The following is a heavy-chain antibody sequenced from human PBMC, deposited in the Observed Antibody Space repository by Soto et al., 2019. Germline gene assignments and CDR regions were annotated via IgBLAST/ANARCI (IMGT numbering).Heavy chain of an antibody. J-gene: IGHJ6*02. D-gene: IGHD5-18*01. CDR2: IDPSDSYT. Sequence: PGESLKISCKGSGYSFTSYWISWVRQMPGKGLEWMGRIDPSDSYTNYSPSFQGHVTISADKSISTAYLQWSSLKASDTAMYYCARTDVDTAMVDELHSFNYYYGMDVWGQGTAVTVSS. CDR3: ARTDVDTAMVDELHSFNYYYGMDV. CDR1: GYSFTSYW. V-gene: IGHV5-10-1*01.